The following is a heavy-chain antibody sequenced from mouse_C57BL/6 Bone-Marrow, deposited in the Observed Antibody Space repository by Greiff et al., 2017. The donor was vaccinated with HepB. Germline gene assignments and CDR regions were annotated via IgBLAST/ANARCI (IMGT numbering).Heavy chain of an antibody. D-gene: IGHD2-4*01. CDR1: GFTFSSYG. CDR3: ARHKDYDYDRYFDV. CDR2: ISSGGSYT. Sequence: EVQRVESGGDLVKPGGSLKLSCAASGFTFSSYGMSWVRQTPDKRLEWVATISSGGSYTYYPDSVKGRFTISRDNAKNTLYLQMSSLKSEDTAMYYCARHKDYDYDRYFDVWGTGTTVTVSS. V-gene: IGHV5-6*01. J-gene: IGHJ1*03.